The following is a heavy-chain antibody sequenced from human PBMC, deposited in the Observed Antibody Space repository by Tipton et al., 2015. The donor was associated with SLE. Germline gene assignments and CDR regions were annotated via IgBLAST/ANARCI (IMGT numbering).Heavy chain of an antibody. CDR3: ARGDGYNFDY. CDR2: IYHSGST. V-gene: IGHV4-38-2*02. J-gene: IGHJ4*02. Sequence: TLSLTCTVSGYSISSGFYWVWIRQPPGKGLEWIGNIYHSGSTFYNPSLKSRVTTSVDTSKNQFSLKLSSVTAADTAVYYCARGDGYNFDYWGQGTLVTVSS. D-gene: IGHD5-24*01. CDR1: GYSISSGFY.